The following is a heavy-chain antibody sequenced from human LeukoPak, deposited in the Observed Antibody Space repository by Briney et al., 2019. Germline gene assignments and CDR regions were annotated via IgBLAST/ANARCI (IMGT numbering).Heavy chain of an antibody. CDR1: GYSFTSYW. Sequence: GESLKISWKGSGYSFTSYWIGWVRQMPGKGLEWMGIIYPGDSDTRYSPSFQDQDTISADKSISTAYLQWSSLKASDTAMYYCARRESDYGDQNDAFDIWGQGTMVTVSS. CDR2: IYPGDSDT. J-gene: IGHJ3*02. D-gene: IGHD4-17*01. V-gene: IGHV5-51*01. CDR3: ARRESDYGDQNDAFDI.